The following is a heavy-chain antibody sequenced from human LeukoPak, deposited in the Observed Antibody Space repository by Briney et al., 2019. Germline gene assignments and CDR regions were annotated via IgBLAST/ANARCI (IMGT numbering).Heavy chain of an antibody. V-gene: IGHV3-66*02. J-gene: IGHJ4*02. CDR1: GFTVSNNY. CDR3: ARVTMVRGVILFDY. CDR2: IYSGGST. Sequence: PGGSLRLSCAASGFTVSNNYMSWVRQAPRKGLEWVSVIYSGGSTYYADSVKGRFTISRDNSKNTLYLQMNSLRAEDTAVYYCARVTMVRGVILFDYWGQGTLVTVSS. D-gene: IGHD3-10*01.